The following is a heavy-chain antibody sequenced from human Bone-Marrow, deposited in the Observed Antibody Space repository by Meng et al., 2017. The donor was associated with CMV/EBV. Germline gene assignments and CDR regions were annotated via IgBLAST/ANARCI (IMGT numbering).Heavy chain of an antibody. D-gene: IGHD3-3*01. CDR3: ARRRRITIFGVVPRGYFDY. CDR2: INPNSGGP. Sequence: ASVKVSCKASGYTFTGYYMHWVRQAPGQGLEWMGWINPNSGGPNYAQKFQGRVTMTRDTSISTAYMDLSRLRSDDTAVYYCARRRRITIFGVVPRGYFDYWGQGTLVTVSS. CDR1: GYTFTGYY. J-gene: IGHJ4*02. V-gene: IGHV1-2*02.